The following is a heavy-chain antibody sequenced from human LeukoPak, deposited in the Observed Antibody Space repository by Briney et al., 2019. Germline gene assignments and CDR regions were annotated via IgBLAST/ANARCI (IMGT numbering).Heavy chain of an antibody. CDR1: GFTFSSYA. CDR3: ARGTDTKPFWSGYWVDV. D-gene: IGHD3-3*01. J-gene: IGHJ6*02. V-gene: IGHV3-23*01. CDR2: ISGSGGST. Sequence: GGSLRLSCAASGFTFSSYAMSWVRQAPGKGLEWVSAISGSGGSTYYADSVKGRFTISRDNSKNTLYLQMNSLRAEDTAVYYCARGTDTKPFWSGYWVDVWGQGTTVTVSS.